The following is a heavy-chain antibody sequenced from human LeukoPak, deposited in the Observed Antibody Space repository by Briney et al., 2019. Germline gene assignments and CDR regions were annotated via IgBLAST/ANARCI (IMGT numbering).Heavy chain of an antibody. CDR2: ISAYNGNT. CDR1: GYTFTSYG. Sequence: ASVKVSCKPSGYTFTSYGISWVRQAPGQGLEWMGWISAYNGNTNYAQKLQGRVTMTTDTSTSKAHMKLRSLRSDDPAVNSLARDLALYSGSPGAFDIWGQGTMVTVSS. D-gene: IGHD1-26*01. J-gene: IGHJ3*02. V-gene: IGHV1-18*01. CDR3: ARDLALYSGSPGAFDI.